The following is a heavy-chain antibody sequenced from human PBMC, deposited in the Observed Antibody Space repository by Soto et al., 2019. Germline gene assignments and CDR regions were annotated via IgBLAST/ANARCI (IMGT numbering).Heavy chain of an antibody. CDR2: INHSGST. CDR1: GGSFSGYY. CDR3: ARVGHSSSWSYYFDY. D-gene: IGHD6-13*01. V-gene: IGHV4-34*01. J-gene: IGHJ4*02. Sequence: SETLSLTCAVCGGSFSGYYWSWIRQPPGKGLEWIGEINHSGSTNYNPSLKSRVTISVDTSKNRFSLKLSSVTAADTAVYYCARVGHSSSWSYYFDYWGQGTLVTVSS.